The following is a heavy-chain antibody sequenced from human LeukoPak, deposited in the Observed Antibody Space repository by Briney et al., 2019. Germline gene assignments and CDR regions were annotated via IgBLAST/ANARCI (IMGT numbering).Heavy chain of an antibody. CDR1: GVSISSYY. Sequence: PSETLSLTCTVSGVSISSYYWSWIRQPPGQGVEWIWNIYNSGSTNYNPSLKSRVTISVDTTKNQFSLKLSSVTAADTAVYYCARVRYYYDSSGYVFDYWGQGTLVTVSS. V-gene: IGHV4-59*01. D-gene: IGHD3-22*01. CDR2: IYNSGST. CDR3: ARVRYYYDSSGYVFDY. J-gene: IGHJ4*02.